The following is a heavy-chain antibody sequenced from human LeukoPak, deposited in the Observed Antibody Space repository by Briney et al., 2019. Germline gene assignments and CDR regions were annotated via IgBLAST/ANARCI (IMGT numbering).Heavy chain of an antibody. CDR1: GFTFSNYG. CDR3: AKASRLIVVVPAAIGGY. CDR2: ISYDVSNK. D-gene: IGHD2-2*02. V-gene: IGHV3-30*18. Sequence: GGSLRLSCAASGFTFSNYGMHWVRQAPGKGLEWVAVISYDVSNKYYADSVKGRFTISRDNSKNTLYLQMNSLRAEDTAVYYCAKASRLIVVVPAAIGGYWGQGTLVTVSS. J-gene: IGHJ4*02.